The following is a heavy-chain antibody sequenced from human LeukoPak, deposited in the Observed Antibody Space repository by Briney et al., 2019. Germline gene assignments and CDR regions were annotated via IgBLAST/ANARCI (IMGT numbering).Heavy chain of an antibody. CDR3: ARVHLFRHGAGSYYNPLGY. Sequence: ASVKVSCKASGSTVSSYDINWVRQATGQGLGWMGWMNPNSGNTGNAKKFQGSVNMTRNTSRSTAYMELSSLRSEDTAVYYCARVHLFRHGAGSYYNPLGYWGQGTLVTVSS. V-gene: IGHV1-8*01. CDR1: GSTVSSYD. CDR2: MNPNSGNT. J-gene: IGHJ4*02. D-gene: IGHD3-10*01.